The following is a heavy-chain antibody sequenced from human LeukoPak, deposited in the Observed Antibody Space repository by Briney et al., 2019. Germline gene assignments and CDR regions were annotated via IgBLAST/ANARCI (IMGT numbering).Heavy chain of an antibody. D-gene: IGHD4-11*01. V-gene: IGHV3-43D*03. CDR1: GFTFRDYD. CDR2: ISWDGGRT. Sequence: TGGSLRLSCAASGFTFRDYDMYWVRQFPEKGLEWVSLISWDGGRTYYGDSVKGRFTIFRDNAKNSLYLQMNSLRAEDTAVYYCARSGHYKNYARYWGQGTMVTVSS. CDR3: ARSGHYKNYARY. J-gene: IGHJ3*01.